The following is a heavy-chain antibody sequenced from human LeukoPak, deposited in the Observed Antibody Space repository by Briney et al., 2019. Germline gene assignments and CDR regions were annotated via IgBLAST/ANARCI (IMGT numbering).Heavy chain of an antibody. CDR1: GFTFTGFS. Sequence: GGSLRLSCAASGFTFTGFSIHWVRQPPGKGLEWVALISYDGSNTYYADSVEGRFTISRDNSKNTLYLQMSSLRAEDTAVYYCAKDPFSMGRGVNPPYHFDYWGQGSLVTVSS. V-gene: IGHV3-30*04. D-gene: IGHD3-10*01. J-gene: IGHJ4*02. CDR3: AKDPFSMGRGVNPPYHFDY. CDR2: ISYDGSNT.